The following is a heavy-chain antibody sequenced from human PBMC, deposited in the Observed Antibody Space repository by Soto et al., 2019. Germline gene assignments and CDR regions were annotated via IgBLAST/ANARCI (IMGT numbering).Heavy chain of an antibody. V-gene: IGHV3-23*01. CDR2: ISGSGGST. Sequence: GGSLRLSCAASGFTFSSYAMSWVRQAPGKGLEWVSAISGSGGSTYYADSVKGRFTISRDNSKNTLYLQMNSLRAEDTAVYYCAKEEWLDDYYYYGMDVWGQGTTVTVSS. D-gene: IGHD6-19*01. J-gene: IGHJ6*02. CDR3: AKEEWLDDYYYYGMDV. CDR1: GFTFSSYA.